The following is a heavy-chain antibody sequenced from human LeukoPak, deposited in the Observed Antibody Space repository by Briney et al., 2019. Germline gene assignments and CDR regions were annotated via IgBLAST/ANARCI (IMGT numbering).Heavy chain of an antibody. J-gene: IGHJ4*02. V-gene: IGHV4-4*02. CDR2: IYHSGST. CDR1: GGSISSSNW. CDR3: ASLARYSSGWHGF. D-gene: IGHD6-19*01. Sequence: SETLSLTCAVSGGSISSSNWRSRVRQPLGKGLEWFGEIYHSGSTNYNPSLKSRVTISVDKSKTQFSLKLSSVTAADTAVYYCASLARYSSGWHGFWGQGTLVTVSS.